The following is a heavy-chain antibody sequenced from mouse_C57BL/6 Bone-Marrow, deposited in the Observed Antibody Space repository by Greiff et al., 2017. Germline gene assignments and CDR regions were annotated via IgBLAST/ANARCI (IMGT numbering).Heavy chain of an antibody. CDR3: TTDYFDY. J-gene: IGHJ2*01. CDR2: IDPENGDT. Sequence: ESGAELVRPGASVKLSCTASGFNIKDDYMHWVKQRPEQGLEWIGWIDPENGDTEYASKFQGKATITADTSSNTAYLQLSSLTSEDTAVYYCTTDYFDYWGQGTTLTVSS. V-gene: IGHV14-4*01. CDR1: GFNIKDDY.